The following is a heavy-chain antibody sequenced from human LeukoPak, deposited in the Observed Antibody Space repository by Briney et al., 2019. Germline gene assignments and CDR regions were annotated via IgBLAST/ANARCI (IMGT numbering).Heavy chain of an antibody. CDR3: ARDDCSSTSCHNWFDP. CDR1: GGSISSGDYY. Sequence: PSQTLSLTCTVSGGSISSGDYYWSWIRQPPGKGLEWIGYIYYSGSTNYNPSLKSRVTISVDTSKNQFSLKLSSVTAADTAVYYCARDDCSSTSCHNWFDPWGQGTLVTVSS. J-gene: IGHJ5*02. CDR2: IYYSGST. D-gene: IGHD2-2*01. V-gene: IGHV4-61*08.